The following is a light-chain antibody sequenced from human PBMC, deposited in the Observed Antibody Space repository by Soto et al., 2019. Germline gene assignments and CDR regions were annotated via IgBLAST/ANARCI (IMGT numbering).Light chain of an antibody. CDR3: QQRSNWPLT. V-gene: IGKV3-11*01. CDR2: DAS. Sequence: EIVLTQSPATRSLSPGEGATLSCGASQSVSNYLAWYQQKPGQAPRLLIYDASNRATGIPARFSGSGSGADFTLTISSLEPEDFAVYYCQQRSNWPLTFGGGTKVDIK. CDR1: QSVSNY. J-gene: IGKJ4*01.